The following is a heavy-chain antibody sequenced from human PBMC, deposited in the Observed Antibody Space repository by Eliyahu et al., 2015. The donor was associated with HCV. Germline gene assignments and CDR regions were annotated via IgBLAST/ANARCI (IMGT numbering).Heavy chain of an antibody. CDR3: ARDALFCRSSSCPFDP. CDR2: IYYSGST. V-gene: IGHV4-61*01. J-gene: IGHJ5*02. Sequence: QVQLQESGPGLVKPSETLSLTCTVSGGSVSSGTYYWSWIRQPPGKGLEWIGYIYYSGSTNNNPSLKSRVTISIDTSKNQFSLKLTSVTAADTAVYYCARDALFCRSSSCPFDPWGQGTLVTVSS. D-gene: IGHD2-2*01. CDR1: GGSVSSGTYY.